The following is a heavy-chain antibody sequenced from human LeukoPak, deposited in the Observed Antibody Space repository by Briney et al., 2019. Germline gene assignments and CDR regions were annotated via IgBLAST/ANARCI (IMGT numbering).Heavy chain of an antibody. CDR3: ARENYYDSSGPREYFDL. V-gene: IGHV4-59*01. D-gene: IGHD3-22*01. CDR2: IYYSGST. Sequence: PSETLSLTCPVSGGSISSYYWSWIRQPPGKGLEWIGYIYYSGSTNYNPSLKSRVTISVDTSKNQFSLKLSSVTAADTAVYYCARENYYDSSGPREYFDLWGRGTLVTVSS. J-gene: IGHJ2*01. CDR1: GGSISSYY.